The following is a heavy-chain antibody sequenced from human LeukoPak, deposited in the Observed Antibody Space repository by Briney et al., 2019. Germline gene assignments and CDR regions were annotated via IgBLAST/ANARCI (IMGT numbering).Heavy chain of an antibody. CDR1: GFTFSSYW. D-gene: IGHD3-22*01. CDR3: ARAYYDSSGYYSY. Sequence: PGGSLRLSCAASGFTFSSYWMHWVRQAPGKGLVWVSRINSDGSSTSYADSVKGRFTISRDNAKNTLYLQMNSLRAEDTAVYYCARAYYDSSGYYSYWGQGTLVTVSS. J-gene: IGHJ4*02. CDR2: INSDGSST. V-gene: IGHV3-74*01.